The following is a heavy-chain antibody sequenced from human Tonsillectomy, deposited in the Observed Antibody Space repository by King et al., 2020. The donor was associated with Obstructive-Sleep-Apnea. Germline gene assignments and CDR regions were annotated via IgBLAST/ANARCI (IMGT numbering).Heavy chain of an antibody. CDR2: ITVSGGGT. Sequence: VQLVESGGGLVQPGGSLRLSCRASGFTFSNYAMSWVRQAPGKGLEWVSGITVSGGGTYYADSVKGRFTISRDNSKNTLYLQMNSLRGDDTAAYYCVTTARGDYDYYGLDVWGQGTTVTVSS. CDR3: VTTARGDYDYYGLDV. CDR1: GFTFSNYA. J-gene: IGHJ6*02. D-gene: IGHD4/OR15-4a*01. V-gene: IGHV3-23*04.